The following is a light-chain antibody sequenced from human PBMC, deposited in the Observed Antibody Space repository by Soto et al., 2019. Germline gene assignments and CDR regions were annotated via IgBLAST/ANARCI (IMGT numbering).Light chain of an antibody. CDR1: QSVSDN. J-gene: IGKJ1*01. CDR2: RAS. Sequence: EVLMTQSPDTLYVSPGERVTLSCRASQSVSDNLAWYQQKPGQGPRLLVYRASTRTLGIPARFSGSESGTEFTLTISSLQSEDFAVYYCQQRSNWPRTFGQGTKVDIK. V-gene: IGKV3-15*01. CDR3: QQRSNWPRT.